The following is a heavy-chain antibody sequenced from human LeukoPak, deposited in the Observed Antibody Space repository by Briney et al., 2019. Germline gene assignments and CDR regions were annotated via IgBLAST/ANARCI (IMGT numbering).Heavy chain of an antibody. D-gene: IGHD1-14*01. V-gene: IGHV4-30-2*05. Sequence: SETLSLTCTVSGGSISSGGYYWSWIRQPPGKGLEWIGYIYHSGSTYYNPSLKSRVTISVDTSKTQFSLTLSSVTAADTAVYYCARDRFGMSATGTDFDFWGRGTLLTVSS. CDR2: IYHSGST. J-gene: IGHJ4*02. CDR1: GGSISSGGYY. CDR3: ARDRFGMSATGTDFDF.